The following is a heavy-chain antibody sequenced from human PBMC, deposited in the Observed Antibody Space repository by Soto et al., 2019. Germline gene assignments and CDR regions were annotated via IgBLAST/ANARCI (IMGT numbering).Heavy chain of an antibody. CDR1: XXTXXXXX. CDR2: IVVGSGNT. J-gene: IGHJ4*02. Sequence: QMQLVQSGPEVKKPXTXVXXXXXXXXXTXXXXXXXXVXXXXXQXXEWIGWIVVGSGNTKYAQNFQERVTITRDMSSGTAYLELSSLRSEDTAVYYCATHREGATYYFDYWGQGTLLTVSS. D-gene: IGHD1-26*01. V-gene: IGHV1-58*01. CDR3: ATHREGATYYFDY.